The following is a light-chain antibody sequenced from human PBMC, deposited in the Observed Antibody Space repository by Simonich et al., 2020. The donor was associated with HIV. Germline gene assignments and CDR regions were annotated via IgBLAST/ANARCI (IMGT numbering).Light chain of an antibody. V-gene: IGKV4-1*01. CDR2: WAS. CDR3: QQYSSTPMYT. Sequence: DIVMTQSPDSLAVSLGERATINCKSSQSVLYSSNNKNYLAWYQQKTGQPPNLLIYWASTRESGVPDRFSGSGAGTDFTLTISSLQAEDVAVYYCQQYSSTPMYTFGQGTKLEIK. CDR1: QSVLYSSNNKNY. J-gene: IGKJ2*01.